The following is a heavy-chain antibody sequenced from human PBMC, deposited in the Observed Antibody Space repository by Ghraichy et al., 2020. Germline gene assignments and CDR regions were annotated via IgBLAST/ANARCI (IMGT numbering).Heavy chain of an antibody. CDR2: ISSDGNNK. D-gene: IGHD2-15*01. CDR3: ARDVDYIGRGQRFDY. V-gene: IGHV3-30-3*01. CDR1: GFTFSDYA. J-gene: IGHJ4*02. Sequence: GGSLRLSCAASGFTFSDYAVHWVRQAPGKGLEWVAAISSDGNNKYYGDFVRGRFTISRDNSENTLYLQMNSLRPEDTAVYYCARDVDYIGRGQRFDYWGQGTLVTVSS.